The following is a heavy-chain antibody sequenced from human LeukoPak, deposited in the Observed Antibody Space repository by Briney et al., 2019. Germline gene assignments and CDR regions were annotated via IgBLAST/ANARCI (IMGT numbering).Heavy chain of an antibody. V-gene: IGHV3-23*01. Sequence: GGSLRLSCAASGFTFSSYTMSWVRQAPGKGLEWVSAISGSGGSTYYADSVKGRFTISRDNSKNTLYLQMNSLRAEDTAVYYCAKDNRGETGYFDYWGQGTLVTVSS. CDR2: ISGSGGST. J-gene: IGHJ4*02. CDR3: AKDNRGETGYFDY. CDR1: GFTFSSYT. D-gene: IGHD1-14*01.